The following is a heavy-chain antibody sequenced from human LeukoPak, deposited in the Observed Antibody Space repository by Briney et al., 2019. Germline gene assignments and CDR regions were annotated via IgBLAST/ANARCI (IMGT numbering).Heavy chain of an antibody. D-gene: IGHD2-15*01. CDR2: IYYSGST. J-gene: IGHJ6*02. CDR1: GGSISSSSHY. CDR3: AREYCSGGSCYSRDGMDV. V-gene: IGHV4-39*07. Sequence: SETLSLTCTVSGGSISSSSHYWGWIRQPPGKGLEWIGSIYYSGSTYYNPSLKSRVTISVDTSKNQFSLKLSSVTAADTAVYYCAREYCSGGSCYSRDGMDVWGQGTTVTVSS.